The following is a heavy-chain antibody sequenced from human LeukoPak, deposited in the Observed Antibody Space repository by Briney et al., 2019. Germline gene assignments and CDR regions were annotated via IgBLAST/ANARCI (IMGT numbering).Heavy chain of an antibody. Sequence: ASVKVSCKASGGTFGSYAISWVRQSPGQGLEWMGGIIPIFGTANYAQKFQGRVTITTDESTSTAYMELSSLRSEDTAVYYCARVVSGSGSPLGIDYWGQGTLVTVSS. CDR2: IIPIFGTA. D-gene: IGHD3-10*01. V-gene: IGHV1-69*05. J-gene: IGHJ4*02. CDR1: GGTFGSYA. CDR3: ARVVSGSGSPLGIDY.